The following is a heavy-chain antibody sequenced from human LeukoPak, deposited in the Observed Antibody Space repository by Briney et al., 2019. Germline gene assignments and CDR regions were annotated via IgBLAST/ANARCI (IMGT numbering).Heavy chain of an antibody. CDR2: INTNTGNP. D-gene: IGHD2-21*02. CDR1: GYTFTSYA. J-gene: IGHJ5*02. CDR3: ARGHIVVVTAIPNWFDP. V-gene: IGHV7-4-1*02. Sequence: ASVKVSCKASGYTFTSYAMNWVRQAPGQGLEWMGWINTNTGNPTYAQGFTGRFVFSLDTSVSTAYLQISSLKAEDTALYYCARGHIVVVTAIPNWFDPWGQGTLVTVSS.